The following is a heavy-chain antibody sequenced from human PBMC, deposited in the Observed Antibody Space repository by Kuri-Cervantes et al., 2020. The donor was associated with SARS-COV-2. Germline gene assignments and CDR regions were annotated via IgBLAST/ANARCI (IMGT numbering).Heavy chain of an antibody. D-gene: IGHD6-19*01. J-gene: IGHJ6*02. CDR2: ISAYNGNT. CDR1: GYTFTSYG. CDR3: ARDLYSGELWMEIYYYYYGMDV. Sequence: ASVKVSCKASGYTFTSYGNSWVRQAPGQGLEWMGWISAYNGNTNYAQKLQGRVTMTTDTSTSTAYMELRTLRADYTTVYYCARDLYSGELWMEIYYYYYGMDVWGQGTTVTVSS. V-gene: IGHV1-18*01.